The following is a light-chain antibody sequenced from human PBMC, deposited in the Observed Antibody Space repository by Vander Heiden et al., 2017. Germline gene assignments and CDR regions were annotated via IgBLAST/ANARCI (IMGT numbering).Light chain of an antibody. CDR1: ALPKQY. V-gene: IGLV3-25*03. Sequence: SYELTQPPSVSVSPGQTARITCSGDALPKQYAYWYQQKPGQAPVLVIYKDSERPSGIPERFSGSSSGTKVTLTISGVQAEDEADYYCPSADSSGWVFGGGTKLTVL. CDR2: KDS. CDR3: PSADSSGWV. J-gene: IGLJ3*02.